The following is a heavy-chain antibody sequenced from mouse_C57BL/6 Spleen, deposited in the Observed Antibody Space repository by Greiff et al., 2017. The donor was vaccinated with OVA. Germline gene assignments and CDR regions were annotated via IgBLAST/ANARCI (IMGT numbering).Heavy chain of an antibody. Sequence: QVQLQQSGAELVKPGASVKISCKASGYAFSSYWMNWVKQRPGKGLEWIGQIYPGDGDTNYNGKFKGKATLTADKSSSTAYMQLSSLTSEDSAVYFSARRGSNYYAMDYWGQGTSVTVSS. D-gene: IGHD1-1*01. CDR2: IYPGDGDT. CDR1: GYAFSSYW. V-gene: IGHV1-80*01. J-gene: IGHJ4*01. CDR3: ARRGSNYYAMDY.